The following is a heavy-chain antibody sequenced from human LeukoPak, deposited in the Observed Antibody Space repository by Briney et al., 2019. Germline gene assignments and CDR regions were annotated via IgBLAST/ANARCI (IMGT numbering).Heavy chain of an antibody. V-gene: IGHV3-23*01. Sequence: HPGGSLRLSCAASGFSLISYGMGWVRQAPGKGLEWVSAISGSGGSTYYADSVKGRFTISRDNSKNTLYLQMNSLRAEDTAVYYCAKVVWRFDAFDIWGQGTMVTVSS. D-gene: IGHD3-3*01. CDR1: GFSLISYG. CDR2: ISGSGGST. J-gene: IGHJ3*02. CDR3: AKVVWRFDAFDI.